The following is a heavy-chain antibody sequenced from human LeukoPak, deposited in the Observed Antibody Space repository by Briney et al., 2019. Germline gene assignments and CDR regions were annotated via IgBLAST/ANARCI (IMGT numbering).Heavy chain of an antibody. Sequence: GGSLRLSCAASGFTFSSYWMNWVRQAPGKGLEWVSYISSSSSTIYYADSVKGRFTISRDNAKNSLYLQMNSLRAEDTAVYYCARGVATGYLLLNYYGMDVWGQGTTVTVSS. CDR3: ARGVATGYLLLNYYGMDV. D-gene: IGHD3-22*01. CDR2: ISSSSSTI. J-gene: IGHJ6*02. V-gene: IGHV3-48*01. CDR1: GFTFSSYW.